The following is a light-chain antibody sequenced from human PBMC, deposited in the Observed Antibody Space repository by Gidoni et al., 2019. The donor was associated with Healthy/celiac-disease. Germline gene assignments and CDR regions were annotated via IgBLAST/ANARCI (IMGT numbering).Light chain of an antibody. CDR1: HSISSW. CDR3: QQYNSYPYT. J-gene: IGKJ2*01. V-gene: IGKV1-5*01. Sequence: DIQMTQSPSTLSASVGDRVTITCRASHSISSWLAWYQQKPGKAPKLLIYDASSLESGVPSRFSGSGSGTEFTLTISSLQPDDFATYYCQQYNSYPYTFGQGTKLEIK. CDR2: DAS.